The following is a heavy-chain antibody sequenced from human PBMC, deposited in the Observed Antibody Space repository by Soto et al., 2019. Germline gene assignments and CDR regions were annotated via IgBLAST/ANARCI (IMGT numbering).Heavy chain of an antibody. CDR2: ISAYYGNT. CDR1: GYTYSSHG. V-gene: IGHV1-18*04. J-gene: IGHJ5*02. Sequence: GASVKLGFKASGYTYSSHGHNYVRQSPGQGVESMGWISAYYGNTNYGQNRQVRVIMTIGSSRSTAFMELRSLRSDDTAVYYCAREVIRNWNYHYGWFDPWGKVTLVTVSS. D-gene: IGHD1-7*01. CDR3: AREVIRNWNYHYGWFDP.